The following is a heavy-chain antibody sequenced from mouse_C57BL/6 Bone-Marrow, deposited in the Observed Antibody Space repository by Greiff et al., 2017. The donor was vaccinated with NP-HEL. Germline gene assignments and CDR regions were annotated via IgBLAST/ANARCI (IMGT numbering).Heavy chain of an antibody. CDR3: ARSGDYGSRNAMDY. Sequence: VQLQQSGPELVKPGASVKLSCKASGYTFTSYDINWVKQRPGQGLEWIGWIYPRDGSTQYNQKFKGKATLTVDTSSSTAYMELHSLTSEDSAVYFGARSGDYGSRNAMDYWGQGTSVTVSS. J-gene: IGHJ4*01. CDR1: GYTFTSYD. CDR2: IYPRDGST. D-gene: IGHD1-1*01. V-gene: IGHV1-85*01.